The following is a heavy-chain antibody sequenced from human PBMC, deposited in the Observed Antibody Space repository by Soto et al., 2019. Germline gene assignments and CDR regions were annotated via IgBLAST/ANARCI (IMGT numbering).Heavy chain of an antibody. V-gene: IGHV4-59*08. CDR1: GGSISSYY. Sequence: QVQLQESGPGLVKPSETLSLTCTVSGGSISSYYWSWIRQPPGKGLEWIGYIYYSGSTNYNPSLRSRVTISVDTSKNQFSLKLSSVTAADPAVYYCATRTVGQQLVEGGGMDVWGQGTTVTVSS. CDR3: ATRTVGQQLVEGGGMDV. J-gene: IGHJ6*02. CDR2: IYYSGST. D-gene: IGHD6-13*01.